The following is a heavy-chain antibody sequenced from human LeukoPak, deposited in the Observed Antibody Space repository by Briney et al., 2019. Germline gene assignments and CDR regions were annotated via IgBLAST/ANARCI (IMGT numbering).Heavy chain of an antibody. V-gene: IGHV4-39*07. D-gene: IGHD3-10*01. CDR2: ISYSGST. CDR1: GGSISSSSYY. J-gene: IGHJ4*02. CDR3: ARGIMGRGEASDY. Sequence: SETLSLTCSVSGGSISSSSYYWGWIRQPPGKGLEWIGTISYSGSTYYNPSLKSRVTISVDTSKNHFSLKLSSVTAADTAVYYCARGIMGRGEASDYWGQGTLVTVSS.